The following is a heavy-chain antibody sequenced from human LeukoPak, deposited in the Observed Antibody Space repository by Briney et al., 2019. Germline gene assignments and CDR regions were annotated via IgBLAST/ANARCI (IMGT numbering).Heavy chain of an antibody. CDR1: GYTFTSYD. CDR3: ARGGSYSQNWFDP. J-gene: IGHJ5*02. CDR2: MNPNSGNT. Sequence: GASVKVSCKASGYTFTSYDINWVRQATGQGLEWMGWMNPNSGNTGYAQKFQGRVTITADKSTSTAYMELSSLRSEDTAVYYCARGGSYSQNWFDPWGQGTLVTVSS. V-gene: IGHV1-8*01. D-gene: IGHD1-26*01.